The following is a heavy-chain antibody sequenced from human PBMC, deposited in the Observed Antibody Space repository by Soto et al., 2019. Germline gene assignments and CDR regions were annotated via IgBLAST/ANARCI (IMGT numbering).Heavy chain of an antibody. CDR1: GGSISSGDYY. CDR2: IYYSGST. J-gene: IGHJ4*02. D-gene: IGHD5-18*01. CDR3: ASNSYGYIFYEY. V-gene: IGHV4-30-4*01. Sequence: TLSLTCTVSGGSISSGDYYWSWIRQPPGKGLEWIGYIYYSGSTYYNPSLKSRVTISVDTSKNQFSLKLSSVTAADTAVYYCASNSYGYIFYEYWGQGTLVTVSS.